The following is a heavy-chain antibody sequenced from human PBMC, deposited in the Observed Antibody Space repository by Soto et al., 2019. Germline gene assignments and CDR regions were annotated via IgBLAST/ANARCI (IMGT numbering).Heavy chain of an antibody. CDR2: INHSGST. V-gene: IGHV4-34*01. J-gene: IGHJ4*02. CDR3: VRGRGYSYGYFFDN. D-gene: IGHD5-18*01. Sequence: GPGPQPPSETLSLTCAVYGGSFSGYYWSWIRQPPGKGLAWIGEINHSGSTNYNPSLKSRVTISVDTSKNQFSLKLSSVTAADTAVYYCVRGRGYSYGYFFDNWGQGTLVPVSS. CDR1: GGSFSGYY.